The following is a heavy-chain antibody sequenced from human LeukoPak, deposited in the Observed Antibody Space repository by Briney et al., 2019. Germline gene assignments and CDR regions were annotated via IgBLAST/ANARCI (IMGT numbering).Heavy chain of an antibody. CDR3: ARDRRPSYYFDY. Sequence: GASVTVSCKASGGTFSSYAISWVRQAPGQGLEWMGGIIPIFGTANYAQKFQGRVTITTDESTSTAYMELSSLRSEDTAVYYCARDRRPSYYFDYWGQGTLVTVSS. V-gene: IGHV1-69*05. CDR2: IIPIFGTA. J-gene: IGHJ4*02. CDR1: GGTFSSYA. D-gene: IGHD1-1*01.